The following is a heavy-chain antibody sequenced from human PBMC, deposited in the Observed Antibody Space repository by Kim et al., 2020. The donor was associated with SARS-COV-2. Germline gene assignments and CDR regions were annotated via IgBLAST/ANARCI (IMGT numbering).Heavy chain of an antibody. CDR3: ARSGYSSGWYYFDY. CDR1: GFTFSSYG. V-gene: IGHV3-33*01. J-gene: IGHJ4*02. CDR2: IWYDGSNK. Sequence: GGSLRLSCAASGFTFSSYGMHWVRQAPGKGLEWVAVIWYDGSNKYYADSVKGRFTISRDNSKNTLYLQMNSLRAEDTAVYYCARSGYSSGWYYFDYWGQGTLVTVSS. D-gene: IGHD6-19*01.